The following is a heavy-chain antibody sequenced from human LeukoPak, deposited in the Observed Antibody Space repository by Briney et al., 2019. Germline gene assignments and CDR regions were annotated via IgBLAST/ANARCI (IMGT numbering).Heavy chain of an antibody. V-gene: IGHV3-30*02. CDR1: GFPFSTYG. CDR3: AKELWFGEFRDFDY. CDR2: IRYDGSNK. D-gene: IGHD3-10*01. J-gene: IGHJ4*02. Sequence: GGSLRLSCAASGFPFSTYGMHWVRQAPGKGLEWVAFIRYDGSNKFYADSVKGRFTISRDNSKNTLYLQMNSLGAEDTAVYYCAKELWFGEFRDFDYWGQGTLVTVSS.